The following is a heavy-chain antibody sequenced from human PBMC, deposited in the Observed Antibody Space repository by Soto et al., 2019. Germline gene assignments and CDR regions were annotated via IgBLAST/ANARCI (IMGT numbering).Heavy chain of an antibody. J-gene: IGHJ3*02. D-gene: IGHD2-15*01. CDR1: GFTFTSSA. CDR3: AADGAVEDAFEI. CDR2: IVVGSGNT. Sequence: QMQLVQSGPEVKKPGTSVKVSCKASGFTFTSSAVQWVRQARGQRREWIGWIVVGSGNTNYAQKFQERVTITRDMSTSTAYMELSSLRSEDTAVYYCAADGAVEDAFEIWGQGTMVTVSS. V-gene: IGHV1-58*01.